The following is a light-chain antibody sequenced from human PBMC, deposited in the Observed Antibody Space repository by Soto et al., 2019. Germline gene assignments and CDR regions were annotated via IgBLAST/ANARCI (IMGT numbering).Light chain of an antibody. CDR2: EVT. CDR1: SSDVGAYNF. V-gene: IGLV2-14*01. CDR3: SSYRTSTTPYYV. Sequence: QSALTQPASVSGSPGQSITISCTGTSSDVGAYNFVSWYQHHPGKAPKLMIYEVTNRPAGVPDRFSGSKSGNTASLTISGLQTEDEAEYYCSSYRTSTTPYYVFGTGTQLTVL. J-gene: IGLJ1*01.